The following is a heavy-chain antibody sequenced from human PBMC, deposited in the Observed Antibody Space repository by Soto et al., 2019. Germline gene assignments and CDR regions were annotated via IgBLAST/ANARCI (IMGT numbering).Heavy chain of an antibody. CDR2: ISSDGGDT. CDR1: GFTFNTYA. J-gene: IGHJ4*02. Sequence: GGSLRLSCAASGFTFNTYAMTWVRQTPGKGLEWVSAISSDGGDTYYADSVKGRFTISRDNSKNTLSLQMNSLRAEDTAVYYCARGNGYSYGAFFDYWGQGALVTVSS. CDR3: ARGNGYSYGAFFDY. V-gene: IGHV3-23*01. D-gene: IGHD5-18*01.